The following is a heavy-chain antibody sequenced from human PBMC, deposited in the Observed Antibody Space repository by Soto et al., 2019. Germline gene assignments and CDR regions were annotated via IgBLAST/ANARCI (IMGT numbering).Heavy chain of an antibody. V-gene: IGHV4-34*01. Sequence: QVRLQQWGAGLLKPSETLSLTCAVYGGSFSGYYWNWIRQPPGKGLEWIGEIDHSGSTKYNPSLKSRVTISLDTSKNQFSLKVNSVTAADTAVYYCARDLGLRSAGDLYYYYMDVWGKGTTVTVSS. CDR2: IDHSGST. J-gene: IGHJ6*03. CDR3: ARDLGLRSAGDLYYYYMDV. CDR1: GGSFSGYY. D-gene: IGHD4-17*01.